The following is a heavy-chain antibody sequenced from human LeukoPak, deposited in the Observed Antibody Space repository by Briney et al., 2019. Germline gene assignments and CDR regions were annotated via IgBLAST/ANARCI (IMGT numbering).Heavy chain of an antibody. CDR1: GFTFTTYG. D-gene: IGHD1-7*01. Sequence: GGSLRLSCAVSGFTFTTYGMHWVRQAPGKGLEWVALISFDGSEKYYADSVKGRFTISRDNSKNTLYLQMNSLRAEDTAVYYCAKRRGLELLYYYYMDVWGKGTTVIVSS. V-gene: IGHV3-30*18. CDR3: AKRRGLELLYYYYMDV. CDR2: ISFDGSEK. J-gene: IGHJ6*03.